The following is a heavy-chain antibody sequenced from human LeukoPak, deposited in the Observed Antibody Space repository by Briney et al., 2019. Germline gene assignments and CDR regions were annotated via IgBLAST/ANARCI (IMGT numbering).Heavy chain of an antibody. CDR3: ARATDYGGNLDN. J-gene: IGHJ4*02. V-gene: IGHV4-59*01. CDR1: GGSISSYY. D-gene: IGHD4-23*01. CDR2: ISFSGGI. Sequence: PSETLSLTCTVSGGSISSYYWSWIRQPAGKGLEWIGYISFSGGIDYNPSLNSRLTLSIDTSKNQFSLKLTSVTAADTAVYYCARATDYGGNLDNWGQGTLVTVSS.